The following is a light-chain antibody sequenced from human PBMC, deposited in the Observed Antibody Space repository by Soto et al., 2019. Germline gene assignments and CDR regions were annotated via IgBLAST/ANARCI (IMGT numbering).Light chain of an antibody. CDR3: PVWDSSLIGHYD. Sequence: QSVLTQPPSASGTPGQRVTISCSGSSSNIGSNTVNWYQQLPGTAPKLLIYSNNQRPSGVPDRSSGSKSGTSASLAIRGLQSEAVSAYNCPVWDSSLIGHYDFGTGTQATVL. CDR2: SNN. V-gene: IGLV1-44*01. J-gene: IGLJ1*01. CDR1: SSNIGSNT.